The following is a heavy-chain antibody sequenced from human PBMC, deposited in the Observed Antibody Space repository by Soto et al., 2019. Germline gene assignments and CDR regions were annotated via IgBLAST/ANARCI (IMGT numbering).Heavy chain of an antibody. Sequence: SSETLSLPCTVSGGSFKSRSYSWSCIRQPPGKGLEWIGYVYHTGRTSYNPSLKSRVSISMDTSKNQFSLNLRSVTAADTAVYYCARDLAEVPRAFDYWGRGTLVTASS. V-gene: IGHV4-61*01. D-gene: IGHD6-13*01. J-gene: IGHJ4*02. CDR1: GGSFKSRSYS. CDR3: ARDLAEVPRAFDY. CDR2: VYHTGRT.